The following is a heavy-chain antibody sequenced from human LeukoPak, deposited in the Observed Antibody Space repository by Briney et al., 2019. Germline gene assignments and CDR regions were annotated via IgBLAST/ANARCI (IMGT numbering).Heavy chain of an antibody. J-gene: IGHJ4*02. CDR3: AKETGYTSGWWDY. CDR2: TSGSGGST. D-gene: IGHD6-19*01. Sequence: GGSLRLSCAASGFTFSSYAMSWVRQAPGKGLECISVTSGSGGSTYYADSVKGRFTISRDNSRNTLYLQMNSLRAEDTAVYYCAKETGYTSGWWDYWGQGTLVTVSS. CDR1: GFTFSSYA. V-gene: IGHV3-23*01.